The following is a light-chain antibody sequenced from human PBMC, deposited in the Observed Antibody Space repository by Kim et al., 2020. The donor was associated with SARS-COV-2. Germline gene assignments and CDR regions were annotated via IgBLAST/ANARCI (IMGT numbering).Light chain of an antibody. CDR3: NSRDSSGNRLGVV. Sequence: SSELTQDPAVSVALGQTVTITCRGDSIRKYYATWYQQKPGQAPVLVMFGNNKRPSGIPDRFSGSSSGTTASLTITGPQAEDEADYYCNSRDSSGNRLGVVFGGGTQLTVL. V-gene: IGLV3-19*01. J-gene: IGLJ2*01. CDR1: SIRKYY. CDR2: GNN.